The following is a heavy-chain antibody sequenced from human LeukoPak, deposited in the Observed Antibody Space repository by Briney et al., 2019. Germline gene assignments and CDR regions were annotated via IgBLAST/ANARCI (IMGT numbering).Heavy chain of an antibody. CDR2: IYYSGST. Sequence: MASETLSLTCTVAGGSISSYYWSWIRQPPGKGLEWIGYIYYSGSTNYNPSLKSRVTISVDTSKNQFSLKLSSVTAADTAVYYCAGRYGSGSYSPYYYYYMDVWGKGTTVTVSS. D-gene: IGHD3-10*01. CDR3: AGRYGSGSYSPYYYYYMDV. V-gene: IGHV4-59*08. J-gene: IGHJ6*03. CDR1: GGSISSYY.